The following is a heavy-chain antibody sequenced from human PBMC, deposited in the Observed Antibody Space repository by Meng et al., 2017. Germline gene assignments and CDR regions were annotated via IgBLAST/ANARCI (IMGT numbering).Heavy chain of an antibody. D-gene: IGHD2/OR15-2a*01. CDR2: IYYSGST. CDR1: GGSISSGGYY. V-gene: IGHV4-31*01. Sequence: QVPRQESGPGLVKPSQTLSLTCTVSGGSISSGGYYWSWIRQHPGKGLEWIGYIYYSGSTYYNPSLKSLVTISVDTSKNQFSLKLSSVTAADTAVYYCARVTSSYYFDYWGQGTLVTVSS. J-gene: IGHJ4*02. CDR3: ARVTSSYYFDY.